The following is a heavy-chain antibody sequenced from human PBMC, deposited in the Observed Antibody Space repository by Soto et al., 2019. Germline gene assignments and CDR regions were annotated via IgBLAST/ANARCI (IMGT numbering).Heavy chain of an antibody. CDR3: ARDSPPVDY. CDR2: INAYNGNT. V-gene: IGHV1-3*01. J-gene: IGHJ4*02. CDR1: GYTFTSYA. Sequence: GASVKVSCKASGYTFTSYAMHWVRQAPGQRLEWMGWINAYNGNTKYSQKFQGRVTMTTDTSTSTAYMELRSLRSDDTAVYYCARDSPPVDYWGQGTLVTVSS.